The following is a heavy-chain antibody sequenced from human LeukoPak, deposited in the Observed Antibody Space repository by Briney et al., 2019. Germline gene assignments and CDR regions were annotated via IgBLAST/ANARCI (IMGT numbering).Heavy chain of an antibody. CDR3: ARGGLAAADYDLWSGRVLYMDV. CDR1: GGTFSSYA. CDR2: IIPIFGTA. Sequence: ASVKVSCKASGGTFSSYAISWVRQAPGQGLEWMGGIIPIFGTANYAQKFQGRVTITTDESTSTAYMELSSLRSEDTAVYYCARGGLAAADYDLWSGRVLYMDVWGKGTTVTVSS. V-gene: IGHV1-69*05. J-gene: IGHJ6*03. D-gene: IGHD3-3*01.